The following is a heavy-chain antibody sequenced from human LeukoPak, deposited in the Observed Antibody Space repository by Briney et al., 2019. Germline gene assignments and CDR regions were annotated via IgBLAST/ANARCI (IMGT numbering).Heavy chain of an antibody. CDR1: RGTFSSYA. V-gene: IGHV1-69*13. D-gene: IGHD6-6*01. J-gene: IGHJ5*02. Sequence: ASVKVSCKASRGTFSSYAISWVRQAPGQGLEWMGGIIPIFGTANYAQKFQGRVTITADESTSTAYMELSRLRPEHTPVYHCAGFPGIAARSKIWGNWFDPWGQGTLVTVSS. CDR3: AGFPGIAARSKIWGNWFDP. CDR2: IIPIFGTA.